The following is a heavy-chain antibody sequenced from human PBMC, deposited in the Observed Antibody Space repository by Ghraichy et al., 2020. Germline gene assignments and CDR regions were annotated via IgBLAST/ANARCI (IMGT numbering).Heavy chain of an antibody. J-gene: IGHJ4*02. CDR1: GGSISSGGYS. Sequence: SETLSLTCAVSGGSISSGGYSWSWIRQPPGKGLEWIGYIYHSGSTYYNPSLKSRVTISVDRSKNQFSLKLSSVTAADTAVYYCARGDPRTMYYFDYWGQGTLVTVSS. CDR2: IYHSGST. D-gene: IGHD2-21*02. V-gene: IGHV4-30-2*01. CDR3: ARGDPRTMYYFDY.